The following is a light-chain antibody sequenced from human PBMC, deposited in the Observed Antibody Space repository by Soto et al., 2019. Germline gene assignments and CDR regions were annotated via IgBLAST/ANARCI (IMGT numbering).Light chain of an antibody. CDR2: DDN. CDR3: GSWDSSLSAYV. V-gene: IGLV1-51*01. CDR1: SSNIGGNS. Sequence: QSVLTQPPSVSAAPVQKVTISCSGSSSNIGGNSVYWYQQLPGTAPKLLIYDDNKRPSGIPDRFSGSKSGTSATLGITGFQTGDEADYYCGSWDSSLSAYVFGTGTKVTVL. J-gene: IGLJ1*01.